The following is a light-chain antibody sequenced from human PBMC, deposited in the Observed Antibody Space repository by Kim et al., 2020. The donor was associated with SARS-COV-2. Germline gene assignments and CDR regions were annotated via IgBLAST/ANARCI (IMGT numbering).Light chain of an antibody. V-gene: IGKV1-5*01. CDR2: DAS. Sequence: SASVGDRVTITCRASHSISSWLAWYQQKPGKAPKLLIYDASSVESGVPSRFSGSGSGTEFTLTISSLQPDDFATYFCQQYNTYSYTFGQGTKLEI. CDR1: HSISSW. J-gene: IGKJ2*01. CDR3: QQYNTYSYT.